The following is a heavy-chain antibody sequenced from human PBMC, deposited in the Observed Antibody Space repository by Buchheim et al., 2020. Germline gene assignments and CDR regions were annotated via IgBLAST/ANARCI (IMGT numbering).Heavy chain of an antibody. V-gene: IGHV3-11*01. Sequence: QVQLVEAGGGLVKPGGSLRLSCAASGFTFSDYYMSWIRQAPGKGLEWVSYISSSGSTIYYADSVKGRFTISRDNAKNSLYLQIISMRAEDTAVYYCASMSSSGWNTEFDFGMDVWGQGT. CDR1: GFTFSDYY. J-gene: IGHJ6*02. CDR2: ISSSGSTI. D-gene: IGHD6-25*01. CDR3: ASMSSSGWNTEFDFGMDV.